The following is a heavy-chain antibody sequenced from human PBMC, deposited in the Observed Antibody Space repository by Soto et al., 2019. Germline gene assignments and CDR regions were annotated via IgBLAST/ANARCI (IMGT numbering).Heavy chain of an antibody. Sequence: ASVKVSCKASGYAFTGYYMHWVRQAPGQRLEWMGWINAGNGNTKYSQKFQGRVTITRDTSASTAYMELSSLKSEDTAVYYCAGGDGWFFDYWGQGPLVTVSS. V-gene: IGHV1-3*01. CDR3: AGGDGWFFDY. CDR2: INAGNGNT. J-gene: IGHJ4*02. D-gene: IGHD2-15*01. CDR1: GYAFTGYY.